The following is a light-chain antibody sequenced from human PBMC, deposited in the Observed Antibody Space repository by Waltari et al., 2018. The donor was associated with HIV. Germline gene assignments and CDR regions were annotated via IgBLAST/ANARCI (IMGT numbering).Light chain of an antibody. CDR3: QQDYNLPGT. J-gene: IGKJ1*01. CDR1: QRVDSTF. CDR2: GAA. Sequence: EVVLTQSPATLSLSPGETATLSCRASQRVDSTFLSWYQQKPVQAPRRLIYGAATRVSGIPPRFSGRGSGTDFTLTISSLYPEDFAVYYCQQDYNLPGTFGQGTRVEIK. V-gene: IGKV3D-7*01.